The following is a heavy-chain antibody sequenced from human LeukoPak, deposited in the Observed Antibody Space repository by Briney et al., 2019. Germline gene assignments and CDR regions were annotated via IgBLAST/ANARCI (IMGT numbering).Heavy chain of an antibody. CDR3: ARGGGSYGDYSLWLGY. Sequence: ASVKVSCKASGYTFSSYGFSWVRQAPGQGLERMGWISAYTGHTMFAQKYQGRVTMTTDTSTSTAYMELRSLRSDDTAVYYCARGGGSYGDYSLWLGYWGQGTLVTVSS. V-gene: IGHV1-18*01. D-gene: IGHD4-17*01. J-gene: IGHJ4*02. CDR2: ISAYTGHT. CDR1: GYTFSSYG.